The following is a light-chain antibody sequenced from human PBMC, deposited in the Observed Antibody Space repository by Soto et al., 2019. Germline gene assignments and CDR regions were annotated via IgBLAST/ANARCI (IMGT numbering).Light chain of an antibody. V-gene: IGLV2-14*03. CDR2: DVS. J-gene: IGLJ2*01. CDR3: SSYTTSSTLVV. Sequence: QSALTQPASVSGSLGQSITISCTGTSSDVGDYNYVSWYQQHPGKAPKLMIYDVSNRPSGVSKRFSGSKSGDTASLTISGLQAEDEADYYCSSYTTSSTLVVFGGGTQLTVL. CDR1: SSDVGDYNY.